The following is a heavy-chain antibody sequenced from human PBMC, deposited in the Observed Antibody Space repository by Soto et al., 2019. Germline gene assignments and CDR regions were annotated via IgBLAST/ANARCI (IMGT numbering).Heavy chain of an antibody. V-gene: IGHV1-69*13. CDR2: ILPVFGTT. CDR1: GDTFRNFA. D-gene: IGHD2-2*02. Sequence: SVKVSCKASGDTFRNFAITWVRQAPGQGLEWMGAILPVFGTTNTAQKFQGRVTITADEYTSTAFMELSSLRSEDTAIYYCARGTIPAPIRPSLEYWGQGTAVTVYS. J-gene: IGHJ4*02. CDR3: ARGTIPAPIRPSLEY.